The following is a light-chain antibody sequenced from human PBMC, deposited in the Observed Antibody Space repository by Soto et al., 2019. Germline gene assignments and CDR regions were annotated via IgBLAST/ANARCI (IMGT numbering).Light chain of an antibody. J-gene: IGKJ3*01. CDR1: QSFSNSY. CDR3: QHYGSALFT. V-gene: IGKV3-20*01. CDR2: GAS. Sequence: EIVLTQSPGTLSLSPGERATLSCRASQSFSNSYLAWYQQKPGQPPRLLNYGASSRATGIPDRFSGSGSGTDFTLTISSLEPEDVSVYYCQHYGSALFTFGPGTRVDVK.